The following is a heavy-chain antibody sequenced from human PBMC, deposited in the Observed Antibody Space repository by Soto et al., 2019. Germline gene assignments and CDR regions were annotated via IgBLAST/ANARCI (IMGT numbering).Heavy chain of an antibody. CDR3: ARGPDRSGFYLFDY. Sequence: VKVSCKASGGTFSNHALSWVRQAPGQGPEWMGGIIPLSGTTNYAQKFQGRVTITADESMTTAYMELRSLRYDDTAVYYCARGPDRSGFYLFDYWGQGTLVTVS. D-gene: IGHD3-22*01. J-gene: IGHJ4*02. CDR1: GGTFSNHA. CDR2: IIPLSGTT. V-gene: IGHV1-69*13.